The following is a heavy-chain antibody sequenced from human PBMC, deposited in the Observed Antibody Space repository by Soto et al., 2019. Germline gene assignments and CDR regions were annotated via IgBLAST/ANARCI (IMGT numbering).Heavy chain of an antibody. CDR2: IKTKADGGTT. D-gene: IGHD3-10*01. J-gene: IGHJ4*02. V-gene: IGHV3-15*07. CDR1: GFTFTNAW. Sequence: EVQLVESGGGLVKPGGSLRLSCAASGFTFTNAWMNWVRQAPGKGLEWVGRIKTKADGGTTDYAAPVKGRFTISRDDSKNTLSLQMNSLQTEDTAVYYCTSYFLYDSRLRDFDYWGQGTLVTVSS. CDR3: TSYFLYDSRLRDFDY.